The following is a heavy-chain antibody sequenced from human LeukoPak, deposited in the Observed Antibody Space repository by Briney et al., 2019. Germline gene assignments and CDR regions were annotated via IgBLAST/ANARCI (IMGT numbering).Heavy chain of an antibody. CDR3: ARDLSGVAGYTYGRGIDY. Sequence: SETLSLTCAVYGGSFSGYYWSWIRQPPGKGLEWIGEINHSGSTNYNPSLKSRVTISVDTSKNQFSLKLSSVTAADTAVYYCARDLSGVAGYTYGRGIDYWGQGTLVTVSS. V-gene: IGHV4-34*01. CDR1: GGSFSGYY. CDR2: INHSGST. D-gene: IGHD5-18*01. J-gene: IGHJ4*02.